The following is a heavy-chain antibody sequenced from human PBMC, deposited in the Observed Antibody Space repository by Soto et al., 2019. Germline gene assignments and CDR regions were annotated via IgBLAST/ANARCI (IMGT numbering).Heavy chain of an antibody. Sequence: QVQLVQSGAEVKKPGASVKVSCKASGYTFTSYGITWVRQAPGQGLEWMGWISAYNGNTNYAQKLQDRVTLTTDTSTSTAYMALRSLRCDATAVYYCARAVGYYYGMDVWGQGTTVTVSS. D-gene: IGHD6-19*01. J-gene: IGHJ6*02. V-gene: IGHV1-18*01. CDR2: ISAYNGNT. CDR3: ARAVGYYYGMDV. CDR1: GYTFTSYG.